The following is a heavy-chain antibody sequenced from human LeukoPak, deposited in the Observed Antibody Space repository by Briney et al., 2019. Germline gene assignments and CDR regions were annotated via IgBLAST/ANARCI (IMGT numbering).Heavy chain of an antibody. CDR1: GFTFSSYA. CDR3: ARGIAAADRGAFDI. CDR2: IKQDGSEK. V-gene: IGHV3-7*01. J-gene: IGHJ3*02. D-gene: IGHD6-13*01. Sequence: GGSLRLSCAASGFTFSSYAMHWVRQAPGKGLEWVANIKQDGSEKYYVDSVKGRFTISGDNAKNSLYLQMNSLRAEDTALFYCARGIAAADRGAFDIWGQGTMVTVSS.